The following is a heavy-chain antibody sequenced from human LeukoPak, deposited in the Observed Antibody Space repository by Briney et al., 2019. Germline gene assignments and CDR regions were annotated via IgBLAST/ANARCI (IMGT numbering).Heavy chain of an antibody. J-gene: IGHJ6*04. CDR3: ARDKSYYDILTGYYYYYGMDV. V-gene: IGHV1-18*04. D-gene: IGHD3-9*01. CDR2: ISAYSGNT. CDR1: GYTFTSCG. Sequence: ASVKVSCKASGYTFTSCGISWVRQAPGQGLEWMGWISAYSGNTNYAQKLQGRVTMTTDTSTSTAYMELRSLRSDDTAVYYCARDKSYYDILTGYYYYYGMDVWGKGTTVTVSS.